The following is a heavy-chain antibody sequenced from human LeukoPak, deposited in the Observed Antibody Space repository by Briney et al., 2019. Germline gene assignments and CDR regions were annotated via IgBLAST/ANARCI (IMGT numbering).Heavy chain of an antibody. J-gene: IGHJ4*02. CDR2: IWYEGINK. V-gene: IGHV3-33*01. D-gene: IGHD4-17*01. Sequence: PGGSLRLSCEASGFTFSSYAMHWVRQAPGAGLEWVAVIWYEGINKYYADSVKGRFTISRDNSKNTVYLQMNSLRAEDTAVYYCARDWAGGYGDYVGYWGQGTLVTVSS. CDR1: GFTFSSYA. CDR3: ARDWAGGYGDYVGY.